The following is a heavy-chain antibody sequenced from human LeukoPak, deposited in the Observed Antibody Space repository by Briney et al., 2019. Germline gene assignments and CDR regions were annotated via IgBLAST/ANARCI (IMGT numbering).Heavy chain of an antibody. CDR2: ISSSSSTI. J-gene: IGHJ4*02. CDR3: ARARIPNYYDILTGSGGGYFDY. CDR1: GFTFSSYS. D-gene: IGHD3-9*01. V-gene: IGHV3-48*04. Sequence: GGSLRLSCAASGFTFSSYSMNWVRQAPGKGLEWVSYISSSSSTIYYADSVKGRFTISRDNAKNSLYLQMNSLRAEDTAVYYCARARIPNYYDILTGSGGGYFDYWGQGTLVTVSS.